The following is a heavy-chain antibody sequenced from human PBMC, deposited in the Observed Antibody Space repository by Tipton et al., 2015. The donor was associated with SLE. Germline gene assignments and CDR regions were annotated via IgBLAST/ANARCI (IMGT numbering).Heavy chain of an antibody. CDR2: IYYSVAT. V-gene: IGHV4-39*07. J-gene: IGHJ4*02. D-gene: IGHD2-21*01. CDR1: GASLTTSVFY. Sequence: TLSLTCTVSGASLTTSVFYWGWIRQPPGKGLEWLGSIYYSVATHYNPSLKSRVTISADTSKNQFSLRLTSVTAADTAVYYCARDWGGEALDFWGQGTLVTVSS. CDR3: ARDWGGEALDF.